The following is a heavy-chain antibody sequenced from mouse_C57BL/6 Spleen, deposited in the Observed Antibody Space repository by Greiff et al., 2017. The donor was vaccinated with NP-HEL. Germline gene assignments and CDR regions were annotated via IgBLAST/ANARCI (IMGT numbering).Heavy chain of an antibody. V-gene: IGHV5-9-1*02. CDR3: TRGLIYYSYDEGCYFDY. CDR2: ISSGGDYI. CDR1: GFTFSSYA. Sequence: EVMLVESGEGLVKPGGSLKLSCAASGFTFSSYAMSWVRQTPEKRLEWVAYISSGGDYIYYADTVKGRFTISRDNARNTLYLQMSSMKSEDTAMYYCTRGLIYYSYDEGCYFDYWGQGTTLTVSS. J-gene: IGHJ2*01. D-gene: IGHD2-12*01.